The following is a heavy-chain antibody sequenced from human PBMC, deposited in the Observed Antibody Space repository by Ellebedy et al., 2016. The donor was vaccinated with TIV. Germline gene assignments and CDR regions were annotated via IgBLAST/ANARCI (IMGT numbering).Heavy chain of an antibody. Sequence: GESLKISCQGSGYSFTSNWIAWVRQVPGKGLEWMGIIYPGDSDTRYSPSFQGQVTISADKSISTAYLQWSSLKASDTAMYYCARHRGAAKFSYYYGMDVWGQGTTVTVSS. J-gene: IGHJ6*02. V-gene: IGHV5-51*01. CDR2: IYPGDSDT. D-gene: IGHD3-10*01. CDR1: GYSFTSNW. CDR3: ARHRGAAKFSYYYGMDV.